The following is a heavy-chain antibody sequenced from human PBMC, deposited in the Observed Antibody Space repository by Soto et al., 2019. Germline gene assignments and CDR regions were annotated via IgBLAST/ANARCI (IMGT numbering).Heavy chain of an antibody. CDR2: ISNTDT. J-gene: IGHJ6*02. Sequence: EVQLLESGGGLVQPGGSLRLSCVASGFTLSSFAMSWVRQAPGKGLEWVSSISNTDTYYADSVKGRFTISRDNSMNIIFLQMNSLRAEDSAGYYCARRPWDYGIDVWGQGTTVTVSS. CDR1: GFTLSSFA. V-gene: IGHV3-23*01. CDR3: ARRPWDYGIDV. D-gene: IGHD7-27*01.